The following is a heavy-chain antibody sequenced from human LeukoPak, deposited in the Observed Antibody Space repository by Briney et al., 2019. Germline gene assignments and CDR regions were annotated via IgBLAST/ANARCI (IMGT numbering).Heavy chain of an antibody. CDR3: ARVPAGDSSGWYCLDY. J-gene: IGHJ4*02. Sequence: PSETLSLTCAVYGGSFSGYYWSWIRQPPGKGLEWIGEINHSGSTNYNPSLKSRVTISVDTSKSQFSLKLSSVTAADTAVYYCARVPAGDSSGWYCLDYWGQGTLVTVSS. D-gene: IGHD6-19*01. CDR1: GGSFSGYY. V-gene: IGHV4-34*01. CDR2: INHSGST.